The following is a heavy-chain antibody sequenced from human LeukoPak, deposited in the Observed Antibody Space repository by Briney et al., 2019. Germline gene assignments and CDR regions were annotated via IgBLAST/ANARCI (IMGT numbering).Heavy chain of an antibody. Sequence: PGGSLRLSCAASGFTVSSNYMSWVRQAPGKGLEWVSVIYSGGSTYYADSVKGRFTISRDNSKNTLYLQMNSLRAEDTAVYYCARSYGDYVEDAFDIWGQGTMVTVSS. D-gene: IGHD4-17*01. V-gene: IGHV3-53*01. CDR2: IYSGGST. CDR3: ARSYGDYVEDAFDI. J-gene: IGHJ3*02. CDR1: GFTVSSNY.